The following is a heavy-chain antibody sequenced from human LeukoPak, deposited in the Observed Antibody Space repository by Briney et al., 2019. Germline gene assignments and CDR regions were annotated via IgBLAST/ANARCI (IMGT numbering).Heavy chain of an antibody. CDR1: GFTFDDYA. J-gene: IGHJ4*02. V-gene: IGHV3-43*02. D-gene: IGHD5-18*01. CDR3: AKDFYSYGNY. Sequence: GGSLRLSCAASGFTFDDYAMHRVRQAPGKGLEWVSLISGDGGSTYYADSVKGRFTISRDNSKNSLYLQMNSLRTEDTTLYYCAKDFYSYGNYWGQGTLVTVSS. CDR2: ISGDGGST.